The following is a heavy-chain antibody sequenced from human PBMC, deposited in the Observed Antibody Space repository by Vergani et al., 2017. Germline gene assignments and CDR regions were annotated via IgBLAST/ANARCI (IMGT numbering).Heavy chain of an antibody. J-gene: IGHJ6*02. Sequence: QVQLPESGPGLVKPSETLSLPCTVSGGSVSSGSYYWSWIRQPPGKGLEWIGYIYYSGSTNYNPSLQSRVTISVDTSKNQFSLKLSSVTAADTAVYYCARDRGLYCMDVWGQGTTVTVSS. CDR3: ARDRGLYCMDV. CDR1: GGSVSSGSYY. D-gene: IGHD3-10*01. V-gene: IGHV4-61*01. CDR2: IYYSGST.